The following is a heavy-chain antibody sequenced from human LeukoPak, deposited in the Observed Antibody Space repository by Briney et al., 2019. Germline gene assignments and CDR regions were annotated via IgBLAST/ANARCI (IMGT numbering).Heavy chain of an antibody. CDR2: IYTSGGT. D-gene: IGHD3-22*01. V-gene: IGHV4-4*07. Sequence: PSGTLSLTCTVSGDSFSNTYWNWMRQPAGKGLEWIGRIYTSGGTNYNPSLKRRVTMSVDTSKNQFSLKLSSVTAADTAVYYCARGMYYDSSGYPFDYWGQGTLVTVSS. J-gene: IGHJ4*02. CDR1: GDSFSNTY. CDR3: ARGMYYDSSGYPFDY.